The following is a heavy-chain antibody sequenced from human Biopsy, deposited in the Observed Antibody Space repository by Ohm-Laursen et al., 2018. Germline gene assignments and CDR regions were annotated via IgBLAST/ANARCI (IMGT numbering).Heavy chain of an antibody. CDR3: ARGPHSGSHSCFDY. D-gene: IGHD1-26*01. CDR1: GGTFINYA. J-gene: IGHJ4*02. CDR2: IIPMFGTT. Sequence: VKISCKASGGTFINYAISWVRQAPGQGLEWMGGIIPMFGTTNYAQMFQGRVTISADESTSTSYMELSSLTTEDTAIYYCARGPHSGSHSCFDYWGRGTLVTVSS. V-gene: IGHV1-69*13.